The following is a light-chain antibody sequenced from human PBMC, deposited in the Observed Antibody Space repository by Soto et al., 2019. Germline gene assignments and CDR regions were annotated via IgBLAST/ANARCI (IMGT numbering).Light chain of an antibody. J-gene: IGKJ1*01. CDR1: RDIGSD. Sequence: QMTQSPSSLSASVGSRITITCRASRDIGSDLNGYQQKPGKAPKLLIYAASSLQSGVTSRFSGSGSGTDFTLTISSLQPEDFATYYCQQSYSTPPTFGQGTKGDIK. CDR3: QQSYSTPPT. V-gene: IGKV1-39*01. CDR2: AAS.